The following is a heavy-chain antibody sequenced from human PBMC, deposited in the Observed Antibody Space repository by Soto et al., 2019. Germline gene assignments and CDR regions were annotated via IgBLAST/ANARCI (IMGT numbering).Heavy chain of an antibody. CDR3: ASGRRSSGWKHYYYYYGMDV. J-gene: IGHJ6*02. D-gene: IGHD6-19*01. CDR2: ISAYNGNT. Sequence: GASVKVSCKASGYTFTSYGISWVRQAPGQGLEWMGWISAYNGNTNYAQKLQGRVTMTTDTSTSTAYMELRSLRSDDTAVYYCASGRRSSGWKHYYYYYGMDVWGQGTTVTVSS. V-gene: IGHV1-18*04. CDR1: GYTFTSYG.